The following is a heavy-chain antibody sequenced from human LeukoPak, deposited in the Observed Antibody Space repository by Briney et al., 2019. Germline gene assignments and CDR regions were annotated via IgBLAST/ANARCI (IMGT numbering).Heavy chain of an antibody. CDR3: AKVSGNDDYGGNVLDY. V-gene: IGHV3-23*01. Sequence: GGSLRLSCAASGFTFSSYAMSWVRRAPGKGLEWVSAISGSGGSTYYADSVKGRFTISRDNSKNTLYLQMNSLRAEDTAVYYCAKVSGNDDYGGNVLDYWGQGTLVTVSS. J-gene: IGHJ4*02. D-gene: IGHD4-23*01. CDR1: GFTFSSYA. CDR2: ISGSGGST.